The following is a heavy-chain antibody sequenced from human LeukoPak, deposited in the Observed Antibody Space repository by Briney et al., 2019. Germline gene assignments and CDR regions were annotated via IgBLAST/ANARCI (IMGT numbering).Heavy chain of an antibody. D-gene: IGHD2/OR15-2a*01. CDR3: AGHHPRNTVDF. CDR2: ISDIGSI. V-gene: IGHV4-59*08. Sequence: PSETLSLTCTVSGGSISSYYWSWIRQPPGKGLEWIAYISDIGSINYNPSLKSRVTISLDTSKNQFSLKLSSVTAADTAAYYCAGHHPRNTVDFWGQGTLVTVSS. CDR1: GGSISSYY. J-gene: IGHJ4*02.